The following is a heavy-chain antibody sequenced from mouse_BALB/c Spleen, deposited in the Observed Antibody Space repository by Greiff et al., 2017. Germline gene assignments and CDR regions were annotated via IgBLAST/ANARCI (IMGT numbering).Heavy chain of an antibody. D-gene: IGHD2-3*01. CDR3: AREGLLQAMDY. CDR2: SRNKANDYTT. Sequence: EVKLMESGGGLVQPGGSLRLSCATSGFTFSDFYMEWVRQPPGKRLEWIAASRNKANDYTTEYSASVKGRFIVSRDTSQSILYLQMNALRAEDTAIYYCAREGLLQAMDYWGQGTSVTVSS. CDR1: GFTFSDFY. V-gene: IGHV7-1*02. J-gene: IGHJ4*01.